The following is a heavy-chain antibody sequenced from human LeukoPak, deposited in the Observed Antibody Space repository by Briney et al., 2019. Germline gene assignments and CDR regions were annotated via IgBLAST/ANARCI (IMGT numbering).Heavy chain of an antibody. D-gene: IGHD3-10*01. Sequence: SETLSLTCAVYGGSFSGYYWSWIRQPPGKGLEWIGEINHSGSTNYNPSLKSRVTISVDASKNQFSLKLSSVTAADTAVYYCARGRSIDPWGQGTLVTVSS. J-gene: IGHJ5*02. CDR1: GGSFSGYY. V-gene: IGHV4-34*01. CDR3: ARGRSIDP. CDR2: INHSGST.